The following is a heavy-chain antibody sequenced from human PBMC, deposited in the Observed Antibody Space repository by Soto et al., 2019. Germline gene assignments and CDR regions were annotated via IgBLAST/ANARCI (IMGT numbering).Heavy chain of an antibody. V-gene: IGHV1-18*04. D-gene: IGHD2-8*01. CDR1: GYTFTSYG. Sequence: QVQLVQSGGEVTKPGASVKVSCKSSGYTFTSYGVSWVRQAPGQGLEWLGWISVYTGNTKQAQKFQDRVTLTTEASPSTAYLERRNLGSDYTAVYYCARDRCTTDKCYTHHFDVWGQGTTVTVSS. CDR2: ISVYTGNT. J-gene: IGHJ6*02. CDR3: ARDRCTTDKCYTHHFDV.